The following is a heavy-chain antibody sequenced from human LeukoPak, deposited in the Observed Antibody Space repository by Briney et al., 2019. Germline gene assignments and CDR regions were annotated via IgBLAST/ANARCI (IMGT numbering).Heavy chain of an antibody. Sequence: PSETLSLTCTVSGGPITSHFWSWIRQPPGEGLEWIGNFYHAGNSNLNPSLKSRVTMSIKTSKNQFYLKLRSMTAADTAVYYCARDGPTSTAPFDYWGQGTLVTVSS. D-gene: IGHD1-26*01. CDR2: FYHAGNS. V-gene: IGHV4-59*11. CDR1: GGPITSHF. J-gene: IGHJ4*02. CDR3: ARDGPTSTAPFDY.